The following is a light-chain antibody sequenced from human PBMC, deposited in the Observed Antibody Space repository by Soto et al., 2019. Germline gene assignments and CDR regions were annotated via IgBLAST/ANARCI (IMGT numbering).Light chain of an antibody. CDR3: QQYNNWPLT. V-gene: IGKV3-15*01. Sequence: EIVMTQSPATLSVSPGERVTLSCRASESVNNNVAWYQQKPGQAPRLLIYHAITRATGIPARFSGSGSGTELTLTISSLQSEDFAIYYCQQYNNWPLTFGGGTKVEI. J-gene: IGKJ4*01. CDR2: HAI. CDR1: ESVNNN.